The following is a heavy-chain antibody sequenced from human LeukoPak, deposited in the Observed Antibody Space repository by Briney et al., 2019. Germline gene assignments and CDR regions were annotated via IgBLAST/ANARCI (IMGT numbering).Heavy chain of an antibody. CDR1: GGSISSYY. CDR3: AGDLGQLAWFDP. CDR2: IYYSGST. D-gene: IGHD5-24*01. Sequence: SETLSLTCTVSGGSISSYYWSWIRHPPGKGLEWIGYIYYSGSTNYNPSLKSRVTISVDTSKNQFSLKLSSVTAADTAVYYCAGDLGQLAWFDPWGQGTLVTVSS. V-gene: IGHV4-59*01. J-gene: IGHJ5*02.